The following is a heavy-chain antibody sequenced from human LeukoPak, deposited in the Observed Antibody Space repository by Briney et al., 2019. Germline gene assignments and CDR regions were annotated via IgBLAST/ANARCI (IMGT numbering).Heavy chain of an antibody. D-gene: IGHD2-15*01. CDR1: GFTFSSYA. Sequence: GGSLRLSCAASGFTFSSYAMHWVRQAPGKGLKWVAVISYDGSNKYYADSVKGRFTISRDNSKNTLYLRMNSLRAEDTAAYYCARDLVAFDYWGQGTLVTVSS. CDR3: ARDLVAFDY. J-gene: IGHJ4*02. CDR2: ISYDGSNK. V-gene: IGHV3-30-3*01.